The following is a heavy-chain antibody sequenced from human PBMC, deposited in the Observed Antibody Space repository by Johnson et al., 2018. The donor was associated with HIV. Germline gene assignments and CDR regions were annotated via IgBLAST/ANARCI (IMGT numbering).Heavy chain of an antibody. CDR1: GFTFSSYA. D-gene: IGHD6-19*01. V-gene: IGHV3-30*04. CDR2: ISYDGSNK. J-gene: IGHJ3*02. CDR3: ARDGGWSSWNAFEI. Sequence: VQLVESGGGLVQPGRSLRLSCAASGFTFSSYAMHWVRQAPGKGLEWVSVISYDGSNKYYADSVKGRFTISRDNAKNSLYLQMNNLRAEAAAVYYCARDGGWSSWNAFEIRGQGTMGTVSS.